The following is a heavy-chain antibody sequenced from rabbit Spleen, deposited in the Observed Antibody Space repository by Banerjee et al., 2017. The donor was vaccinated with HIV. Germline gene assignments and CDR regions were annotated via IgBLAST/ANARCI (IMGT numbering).Heavy chain of an antibody. Sequence: QEQLVESGGGLVQPGGSLKLSCKASGFDFSSYGVSWVRQAPGKGLEWIGYIDPVFGITYYANWVNGRFSISRENTQNTVSLQLNSLTAADTATYFCARFYAGYGDFGYAAMWGPGTLVTVS. V-gene: IGHV1S47*01. D-gene: IGHD7-1*01. CDR2: IDPVFGIT. CDR3: ARFYAGYGDFGYAAM. J-gene: IGHJ6*01. CDR1: GFDFSSYG.